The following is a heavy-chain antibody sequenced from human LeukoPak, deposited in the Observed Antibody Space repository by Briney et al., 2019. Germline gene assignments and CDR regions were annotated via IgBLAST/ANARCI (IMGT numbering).Heavy chain of an antibody. D-gene: IGHD2-15*01. CDR2: IYTRGST. CDR3: ARGRYCSADICSGGDAFDI. J-gene: IGHJ3*02. CDR1: GGSINNYY. V-gene: IGHV4-4*07. Sequence: SETLSLTCTVSGGSINNYYWSWIRQPAGKGLEWIGRIYTRGSTNYNPSLKSRVTMSVDTSKNQFSLKLSSVTAADTAVYYCARGRYCSADICSGGDAFDIWGQGTMVCVSS.